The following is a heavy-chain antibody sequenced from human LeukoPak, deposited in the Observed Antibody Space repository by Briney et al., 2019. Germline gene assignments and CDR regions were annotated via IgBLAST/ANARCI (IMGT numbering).Heavy chain of an antibody. CDR2: ISPDGNSA. CDR1: GFTFNRYW. V-gene: IGHV3-74*03. CDR3: AKRPYYDSSAYSSGEFDY. D-gene: IGHD3-22*01. Sequence: GGSLRLSCAASGFTFNRYWMHWVRQAPGKGLVWVSRISPDGNSATYADSVKGRFTISRDNAKNTLYLQMNSLRAEDSAVYYCAKRPYYDSSAYSSGEFDYWGQGTLVTVSS. J-gene: IGHJ4*02.